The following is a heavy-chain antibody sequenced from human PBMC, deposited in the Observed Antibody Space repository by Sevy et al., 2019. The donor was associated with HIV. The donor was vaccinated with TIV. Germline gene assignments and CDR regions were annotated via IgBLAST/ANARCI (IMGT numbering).Heavy chain of an antibody. CDR3: AKGAGSSLLSAIAY. V-gene: IGHV3-9*03. J-gene: IGHJ4*02. D-gene: IGHD2-15*01. CDR2: ISWNSATI. CDR1: GFTFDDYG. Sequence: GGSLRLSCAASGFTFDDYGMYWVRQAPGKGLEWVSGISWNSATIVYADSAKGRFTISRDNARNSLYLQMNSLRVEDMAFYYCAKGAGSSLLSAIAYWGLGTLVTVSS.